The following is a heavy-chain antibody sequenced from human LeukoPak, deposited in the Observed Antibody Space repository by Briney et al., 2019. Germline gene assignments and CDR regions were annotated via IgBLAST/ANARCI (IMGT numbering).Heavy chain of an antibody. J-gene: IGHJ4*02. V-gene: IGHV3-74*01. CDR3: ARVSGPGMNEYYHL. Sequence: PGGCLRLSCAASGFTFSGAWMHWVRQAPGKGLMWVSRINDDGSSTRHADSVKGRFTISRDNAKNTLYLQMNSLRAEGTAVYYCARVSGPGMNEYYHLWGQGTLVTVSS. CDR1: GFTFSGAW. CDR2: INDDGSST. D-gene: IGHD2-2*01.